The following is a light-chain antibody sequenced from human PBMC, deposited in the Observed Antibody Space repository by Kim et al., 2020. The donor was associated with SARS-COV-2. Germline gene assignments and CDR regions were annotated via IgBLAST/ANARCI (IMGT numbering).Light chain of an antibody. CDR2: EDN. Sequence: GKTVTLSCTRSSGSIASNYVKWYQQRPGSAPTTVIYEDNQRPSGVPDRFSGSIDSSSNSASLTISGLKTEDEADYYCQSYDSSSWVFGGGTQLTVL. J-gene: IGLJ3*02. CDR1: SGSIASNY. CDR3: QSYDSSSWV. V-gene: IGLV6-57*03.